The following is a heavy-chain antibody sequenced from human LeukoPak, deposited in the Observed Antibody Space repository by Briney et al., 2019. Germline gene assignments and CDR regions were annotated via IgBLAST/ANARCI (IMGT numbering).Heavy chain of an antibody. J-gene: IGHJ5*02. D-gene: IGHD5-18*01. CDR1: GGSISSYY. CDR2: IYYSGST. CDR3: ARDGMWHSYGMWGDFWFDP. Sequence: SETLSLTCTVSGGSISSYYWSWIRQPPGKGLEWIGYIYYSGSTNYNPSLKSRVTISVDTSKNQFSLKLSSVTAADTAVYYCARDGMWHSYGMWGDFWFDPWGQGTLVTVSS. V-gene: IGHV4-59*12.